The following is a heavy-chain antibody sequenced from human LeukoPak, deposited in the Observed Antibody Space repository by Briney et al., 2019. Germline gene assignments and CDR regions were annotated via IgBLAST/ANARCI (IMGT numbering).Heavy chain of an antibody. Sequence: SETLSLTCTVSGGSISSYYWSWIRQPPGKGLEWIGYIYYSGTTNYNPSPKSRVTISVDTSKNQFSLKLSSVTAADTAVYYCARATPGFGIGYDYWGQGTLVTVSS. CDR2: IYYSGTT. CDR3: ARATPGFGIGYDY. D-gene: IGHD2-15*01. J-gene: IGHJ4*02. V-gene: IGHV4-59*08. CDR1: GGSISSYY.